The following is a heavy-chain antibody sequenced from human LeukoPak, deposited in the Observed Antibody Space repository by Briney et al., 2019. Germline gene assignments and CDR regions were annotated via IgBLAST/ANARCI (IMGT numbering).Heavy chain of an antibody. CDR3: ARSPNDYGENPY. Sequence: GGSLRLSCAASGFTFSDNHMSWIRQAPGKGLEWVSYISSSGSTIYYADSVKGRFTISRDNAKNSLYLQMNSLRAEDTAVYYCARSPNDYGENPYWGQGTLVTVSS. D-gene: IGHD4-17*01. CDR1: GFTFSDNH. V-gene: IGHV3-11*01. CDR2: ISSSGSTI. J-gene: IGHJ4*02.